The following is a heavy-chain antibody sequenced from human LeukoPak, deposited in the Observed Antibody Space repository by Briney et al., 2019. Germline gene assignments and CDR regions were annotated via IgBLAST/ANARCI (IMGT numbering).Heavy chain of an antibody. D-gene: IGHD6-19*01. CDR1: GGSISTSSYY. CDR2: IYYSGST. Sequence: SETLSLTCTVSGGSISTSSYYWGWIRQPRRKGLEWIGSIYYSGSTYYNPSLKSRVTISVDTSKNQFSLKLSSVTAADTAVYYCARHLSSGCPGDYWGQGTLVTVSS. CDR3: ARHLSSGCPGDY. V-gene: IGHV4-39*01. J-gene: IGHJ4*02.